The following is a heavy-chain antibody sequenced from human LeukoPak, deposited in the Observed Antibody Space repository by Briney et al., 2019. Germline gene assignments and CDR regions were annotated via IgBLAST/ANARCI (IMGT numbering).Heavy chain of an antibody. CDR3: ARDTLVVVVPAAIPPREDYYYYGMDV. CDR1: GYTFTSYG. D-gene: IGHD2-2*01. CDR2: ISACNGNT. J-gene: IGHJ6*02. Sequence: ASVKVSCKASGYTFTSYGISWVRQAPGQGLEWMGWISACNGNTNYAQKLQGRVTMTTDTSTSTAYMELRSLRSDDTAVYYCARDTLVVVVPAAIPPREDYYYYGMDVWGQGTTVTVSS. V-gene: IGHV1-18*01.